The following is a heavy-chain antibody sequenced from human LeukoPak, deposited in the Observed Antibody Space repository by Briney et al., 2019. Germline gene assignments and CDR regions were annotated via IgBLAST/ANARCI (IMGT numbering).Heavy chain of an antibody. J-gene: IGHJ4*02. Sequence: GGSLRLSCAASGFTFNNYAMSWARQAPGKGLQWVSVISGSGGNTYYPESVKGRFTISRDNSKNTLYLQMNSLRAEDTAVYYCAKAYLGSNYDSSGWYFFDYWGQGILVTVSS. D-gene: IGHD6-19*01. CDR2: ISGSGGNT. CDR1: GFTFNNYA. V-gene: IGHV3-23*01. CDR3: AKAYLGSNYDSSGWYFFDY.